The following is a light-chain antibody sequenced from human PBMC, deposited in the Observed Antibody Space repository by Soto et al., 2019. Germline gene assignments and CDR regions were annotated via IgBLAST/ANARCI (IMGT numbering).Light chain of an antibody. CDR3: SSYTSSSTLYV. J-gene: IGLJ1*01. V-gene: IGLV2-14*01. CDR1: SSDVGGYNY. CDR2: EVS. Sequence: QSALTQPASVCGSPGQSITISCTGTSSDVGGYNYVSWYQQHPGKAPKLMIYEVSKRPSGVSNRFSGSKSGNTASLTISGLQAEDEADYYCSSYTSSSTLYVFGTGTKLTVL.